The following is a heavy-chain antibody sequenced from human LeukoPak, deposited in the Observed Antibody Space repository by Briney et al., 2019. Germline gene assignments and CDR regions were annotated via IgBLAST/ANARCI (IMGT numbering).Heavy chain of an antibody. CDR1: GYTFTSYG. CDR3: AREMEDSGSYFFDY. J-gene: IGHJ4*02. Sequence: ASVKVSCKASGYTFTSYGISWVRQAPGQGLEWMGWISAYNGNTNYAQKLQGRVTMTTDTSTRTAYMELRSLRSDDTAVYYCAREMEDSGSYFFDYWGQGTLVTVSS. V-gene: IGHV1-18*01. CDR2: ISAYNGNT. D-gene: IGHD1-26*01.